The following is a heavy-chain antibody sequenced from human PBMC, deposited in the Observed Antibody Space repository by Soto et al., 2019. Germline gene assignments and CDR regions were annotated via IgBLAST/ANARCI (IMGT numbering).Heavy chain of an antibody. Sequence: ASVKFSCKASGYTFTSYGISWVRQAPGQVLECMVWISANNGNTNYXXKLQGRVXXTTDTSTSTAXMELRXLRSDDTAVYYCARDRGSYALDYWCQGTLVTVSS. D-gene: IGHD1-26*01. CDR1: GYTFTSYG. CDR2: ISANNGNT. CDR3: ARDRGSYALDY. V-gene: IGHV1-18*01. J-gene: IGHJ4*02.